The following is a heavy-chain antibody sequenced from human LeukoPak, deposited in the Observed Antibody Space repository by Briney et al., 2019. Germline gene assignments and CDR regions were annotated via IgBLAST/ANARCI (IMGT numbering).Heavy chain of an antibody. D-gene: IGHD3-9*01. CDR1: GFTFGDYY. CDR3: ARDSLGYFDWLPPDY. Sequence: GGSLRLSCAASGFTFGDYYMSWIRQAPGKGLEWVSYISSSGSTIYYADSVKGRFTISRDNAKNSLYLQMNSLRAEDTAVYYCARDSLGYFDWLPPDYWGQGTLVTVSS. CDR2: ISSSGSTI. J-gene: IGHJ4*02. V-gene: IGHV3-11*01.